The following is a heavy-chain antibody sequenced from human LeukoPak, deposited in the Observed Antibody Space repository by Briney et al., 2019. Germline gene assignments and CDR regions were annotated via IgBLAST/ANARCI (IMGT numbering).Heavy chain of an antibody. V-gene: IGHV4-59*08. J-gene: IGHJ4*02. Sequence: SETLSLTCTVSGGSISSYYWSWIRQPPGKGLEWIGYIYYSGSTNYNPSLKSRVTISVDTSKNQFSLKLSSVTAADTAVYYCARHGDDDYGDKWTYYFDYWGQGTLVTVSS. CDR2: IYYSGST. CDR3: ARHGDDDYGDKWTYYFDY. D-gene: IGHD4-17*01. CDR1: GGSISSYY.